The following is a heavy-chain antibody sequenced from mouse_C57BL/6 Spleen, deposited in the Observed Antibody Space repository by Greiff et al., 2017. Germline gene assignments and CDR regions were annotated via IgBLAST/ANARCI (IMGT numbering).Heavy chain of an antibody. J-gene: IGHJ3*01. V-gene: IGHV1-52*01. CDR1: GYTFTSYW. D-gene: IGHD2-5*01. CDR2: IDPSDSET. CDR3: ASYSNSWFAY. Sequence: QVQLKQPGAELVRPGSSVKLSCKASGYTFTSYWMHWVKQRPIQGLEWIGNIDPSDSETHYNQKFKDKATLTVDKSSSTAYMQLSSLTSEDSAVYYCASYSNSWFAYWGQGTLVTVSA.